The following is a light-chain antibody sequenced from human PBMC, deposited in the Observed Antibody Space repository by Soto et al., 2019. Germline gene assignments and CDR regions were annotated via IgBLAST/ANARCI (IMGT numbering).Light chain of an antibody. J-gene: IGKJ1*01. Sequence: EIVLTHSPGTLSLSPGERATLSCRASQSVSSSYLAWYQQKPGQAPRLLIYGASSRATGIPDRFSGSGSGTDFTLTISRLEAEDFAVYYCQQYDSSAATFGQGTKVEIK. CDR2: GAS. CDR1: QSVSSSY. V-gene: IGKV3-20*01. CDR3: QQYDSSAAT.